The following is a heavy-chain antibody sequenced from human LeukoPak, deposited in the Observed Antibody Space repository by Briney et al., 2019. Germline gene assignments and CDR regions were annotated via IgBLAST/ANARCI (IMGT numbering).Heavy chain of an antibody. CDR3: ARDRTRDGYNQGRVFDY. V-gene: IGHV3-21*01. J-gene: IGHJ4*02. D-gene: IGHD5-24*01. CDR2: ISSSSSYI. CDR1: GFTFSSYS. Sequence: GGSLRLSCAASGFTFSSYSMNWVRQAPGKGLEWVSSISSSSSYIYYADSVKGRFTISRDNAKNSLYLQKNSLRAEDTAVYYCARDRTRDGYNQGRVFDYWGQGTLVTVPS.